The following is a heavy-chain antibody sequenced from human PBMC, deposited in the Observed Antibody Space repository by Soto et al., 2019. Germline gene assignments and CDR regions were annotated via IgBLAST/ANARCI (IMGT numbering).Heavy chain of an antibody. Sequence: PGGSLRLSCSASGFTFSIYAMHWVRQAPGKGLEYVSAISSNGGSTYYANSVKGRFTISRDNSKNTLYLQMGSLRAEDMAVYYCARTIAAAGTSAYYYYYYGMDVWGQGTTVTVSS. CDR2: ISSNGGST. CDR3: ARTIAAAGTSAYYYYYYGMDV. D-gene: IGHD6-13*01. CDR1: GFTFSIYA. J-gene: IGHJ6*02. V-gene: IGHV3-64*01.